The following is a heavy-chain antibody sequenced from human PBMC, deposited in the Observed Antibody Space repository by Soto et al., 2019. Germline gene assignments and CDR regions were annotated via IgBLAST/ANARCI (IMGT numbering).Heavy chain of an antibody. D-gene: IGHD3-3*01. V-gene: IGHV4-39*07. CDR1: GGSISSSSYY. CDR2: IYYSGST. J-gene: IGHJ5*02. Sequence: SETLSLTCTVSGGSISSSSYYWGWIRQPPGKGLEWIGSIYYSGSTYYNPSLKSRVTISVDTSKNQFSLKLSSVTAADTAVYYCARRDGRFLEWLPFDPWGQGTLVTVSS. CDR3: ARRDGRFLEWLPFDP.